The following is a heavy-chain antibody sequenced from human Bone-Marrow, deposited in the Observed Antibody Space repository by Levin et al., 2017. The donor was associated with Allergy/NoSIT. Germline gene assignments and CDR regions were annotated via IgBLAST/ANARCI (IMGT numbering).Heavy chain of an antibody. CDR2: IYYSGST. V-gene: IGHV4-59*01. J-gene: IGHJ6*02. Sequence: SQTPSLTCTVSGDSISRSYWSWIRQPPGKGLEWIGYIYYSGSTNYNPSLKSRVTISVDTSKNQFSLYLNFVTAADTAVYYCARDAQTSPTRNYGMDVWGQGTTVTVSS. CDR3: ARDAQTSPTRNYGMDV. CDR1: GDSISRSY.